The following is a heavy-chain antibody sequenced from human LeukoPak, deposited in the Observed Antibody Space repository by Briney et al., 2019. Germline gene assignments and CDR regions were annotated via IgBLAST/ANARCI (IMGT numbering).Heavy chain of an antibody. J-gene: IGHJ4*02. D-gene: IGHD3-9*01. V-gene: IGHV1-18*04. CDR1: GYTFTDYY. CDR3: ARRGVEMILTGYYYYFDY. CDR2: ISAYNGNT. Sequence: GASVRVSCKASGYTFTDYYIHWVRQAPGQGLEWIGWISAYNGNTNYAQKLQGRVTMTTDTSTSTAYMELRSLRSDDTAVYYCARRGVEMILTGYYYYFDYWGQGTLVTVSS.